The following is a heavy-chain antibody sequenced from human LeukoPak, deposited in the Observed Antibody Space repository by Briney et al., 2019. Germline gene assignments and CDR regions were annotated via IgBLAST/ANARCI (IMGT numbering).Heavy chain of an antibody. D-gene: IGHD2-2*01. V-gene: IGHV3-7*01. CDR2: IKEDGSEK. CDR3: AREGHCSTTTCCRGNWFDP. CDR1: GFTFSSYW. J-gene: IGHJ5*02. Sequence: GGSLRLSCAASGFTFSSYWMTWVRQAPGKGLEWVANIKEDGSEKYYVDFVKGRFTISRDNAKNSLYLQMNSLRAEDTAVYYCAREGHCSTTTCCRGNWFDPWGQGTLVTVSS.